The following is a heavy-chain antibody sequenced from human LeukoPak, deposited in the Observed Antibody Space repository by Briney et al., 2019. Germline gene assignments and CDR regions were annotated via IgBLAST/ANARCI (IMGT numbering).Heavy chain of an antibody. CDR2: FDPEDGET. Sequence: ASVKVSCKVSGYTLTELSMHWVRQAPGKGLEWMGGFDPEDGETIYVQKFQGRVTMTEDTSTDTAYMELSSLRSEDTAVYYCATIHGYCSSTSCRTTGSWFDPWGRGTLVTVSS. D-gene: IGHD2-2*01. CDR3: ATIHGYCSSTSCRTTGSWFDP. CDR1: GYTLTELS. J-gene: IGHJ5*02. V-gene: IGHV1-24*01.